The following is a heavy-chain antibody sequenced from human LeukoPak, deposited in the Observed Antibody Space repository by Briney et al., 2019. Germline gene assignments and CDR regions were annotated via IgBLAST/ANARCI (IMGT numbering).Heavy chain of an antibody. CDR3: ARTESDYFYFDY. J-gene: IGHJ4*02. Sequence: SQTLSLTCTVSGGSLSSGGYYWSWLRQHPGTGLEWIGYIYYSGSTYYNPSLKSRLTISVDTSKNQFSLKLSSVTAADTAVYYCARTESDYFYFDYWGQGTLVTVSS. CDR1: GGSLSSGGYY. V-gene: IGHV4-30-4*08. CDR2: IYYSGST. D-gene: IGHD2/OR15-2a*01.